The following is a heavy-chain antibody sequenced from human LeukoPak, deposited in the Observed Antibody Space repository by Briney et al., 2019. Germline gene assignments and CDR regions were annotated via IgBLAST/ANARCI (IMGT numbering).Heavy chain of an antibody. J-gene: IGHJ4*02. Sequence: SVKVSCKASGGTFSRFTISWVRQAPGQGFEWMGGITPIFGIANFAQKFQGRVSITADGSTSTAFMELSSLRSEDTAVYYCAREWGLESSGYYYAYWGQGTLVTVSS. CDR3: AREWGLESSGYYYAY. V-gene: IGHV1-69*13. CDR1: GGTFSRFT. CDR2: ITPIFGIA. D-gene: IGHD3-22*01.